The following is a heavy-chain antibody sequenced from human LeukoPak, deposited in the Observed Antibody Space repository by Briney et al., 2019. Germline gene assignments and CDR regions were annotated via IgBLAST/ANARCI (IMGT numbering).Heavy chain of an antibody. CDR1: GLTLSNYW. CDR2: IKEDGSEK. Sequence: GGSLRLSCEAYGLTLSNYWMSWVRQAPGAGQEWVANIKEDGSEKYYMDSVKGRFTISRDNAKNSLYLEMNSLRAEDTAVYYCARDPVNSGYYYAHWGQGTLVTVSS. J-gene: IGHJ4*02. D-gene: IGHD3-22*01. V-gene: IGHV3-7*01. CDR3: ARDPVNSGYYYAH.